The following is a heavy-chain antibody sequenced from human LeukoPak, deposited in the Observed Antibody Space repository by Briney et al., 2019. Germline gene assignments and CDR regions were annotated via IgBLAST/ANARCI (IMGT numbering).Heavy chain of an antibody. CDR3: ARPRGLYSSGSYDY. D-gene: IGHD6-19*01. Sequence: SETLSLTCAVYGLSFSGYYWSWIRQPPGKGLEWIGEINHSGSTNYNPSLKSRVTISVDTSKNQFSLKLSSVTAADTAVYYCARPRGLYSSGSYDYWGQGTLVTVSS. CDR2: INHSGST. CDR1: GLSFSGYY. V-gene: IGHV4-34*01. J-gene: IGHJ4*02.